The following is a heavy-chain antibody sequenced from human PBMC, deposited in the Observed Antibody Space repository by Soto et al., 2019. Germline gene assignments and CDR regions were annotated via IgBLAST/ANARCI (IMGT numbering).Heavy chain of an antibody. V-gene: IGHV3-23*01. Sequence: GGSLRLSCAASGFTFSSYAMSWFRQAPGKGLEWVSAISGSGGSTYYADSVKGRFTISRNNSKNTLYLQMNSLRAEDTAVYYCAKDEYTSGWYISYLFDSWGQGTLVTVSS. CDR1: GFTFSSYA. D-gene: IGHD6-19*01. CDR2: ISGSGGST. J-gene: IGHJ4*02. CDR3: AKDEYTSGWYISYLFDS.